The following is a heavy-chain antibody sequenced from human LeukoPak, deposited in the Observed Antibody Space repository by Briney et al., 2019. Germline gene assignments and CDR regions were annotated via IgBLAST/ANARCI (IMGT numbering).Heavy chain of an antibody. CDR2: INHSGST. V-gene: IGHV4-34*01. CDR1: GGSFSGYY. D-gene: IGHD5-24*01. CDR3: ARGPAGIHGLHRGWFDP. J-gene: IGHJ5*02. Sequence: SETLSLTCAVYGGSFSGYYWSWIRQPPGKGLEWIGEINHSGSTNYNPALKSRVTISVDTSKNQFSLKLSSVTAADTAVYYCARGPAGIHGLHRGWFDPWGQGTLVTVSS.